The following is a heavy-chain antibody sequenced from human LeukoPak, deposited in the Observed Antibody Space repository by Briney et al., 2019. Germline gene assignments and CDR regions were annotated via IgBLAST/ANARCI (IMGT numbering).Heavy chain of an antibody. CDR2: ITSSGTYI. J-gene: IGHJ4*01. CDR1: GFTFNVFH. Sequence: GGSLRLSCAASGFTFNVFHMNWVRQAPGKGLEWISSITSSGTYITYADSIQGRFTISRDNAKNSLYLQMNSLRVDDTALYYCARASGGLDLDYWGHGTLVTVSS. CDR3: ARASGGLDLDY. D-gene: IGHD3/OR15-3a*01. V-gene: IGHV3-21*01.